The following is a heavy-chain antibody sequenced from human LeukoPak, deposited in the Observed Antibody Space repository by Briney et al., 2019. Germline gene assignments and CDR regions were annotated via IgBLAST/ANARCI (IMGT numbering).Heavy chain of an antibody. CDR1: GYPFDNFG. CDR3: ARDRLGGDLTGESLY. Sequence: GASVKVSCKASGYPFDNFGLTWVRQAPGQGLEWMGWISAYNGNTHYAQKYRGRLTMTTDTSTTTAYLELRSIKSDDTAFYYCARDRLGGDLTGESLYWGQGTLVTVSS. V-gene: IGHV1-18*01. CDR2: ISAYNGNT. D-gene: IGHD4-17*01. J-gene: IGHJ4*02.